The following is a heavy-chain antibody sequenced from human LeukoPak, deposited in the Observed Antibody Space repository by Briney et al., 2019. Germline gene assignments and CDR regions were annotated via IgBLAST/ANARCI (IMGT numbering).Heavy chain of an antibody. D-gene: IGHD3-3*01. Sequence: GESLKISCKGSGYSFTSYWIGWVRQMPGKGLEWMGIIYPGDSDTRYSPSFQGQVTISADKSISTAYLQWSSLKASDTAMYYCARQNGFWSGYYMAYDYWGQGTLVTVSS. CDR1: GYSFTSYW. CDR3: ARQNGFWSGYYMAYDY. J-gene: IGHJ4*02. CDR2: IYPGDSDT. V-gene: IGHV5-51*01.